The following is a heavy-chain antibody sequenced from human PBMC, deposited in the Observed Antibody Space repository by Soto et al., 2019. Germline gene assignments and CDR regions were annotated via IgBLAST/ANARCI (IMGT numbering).Heavy chain of an antibody. CDR2: ISYDGSNK. D-gene: IGHD3-3*01. V-gene: IGHV3-30-3*01. CDR1: RFTFSSYA. CDR3: ARATSERYYDFWSGYYHH. Sequence: QVQLVESGGGVVQPGRSLRLSCAASRFTFSSYAMHWVRQAPGKGLEWVAVISYDGSNKYYADSVKGRFTISRDNSKNTLYLQMNSLRAEDTAVYYCARATSERYYDFWSGYYHHWGQGTLVTVSS. J-gene: IGHJ5*02.